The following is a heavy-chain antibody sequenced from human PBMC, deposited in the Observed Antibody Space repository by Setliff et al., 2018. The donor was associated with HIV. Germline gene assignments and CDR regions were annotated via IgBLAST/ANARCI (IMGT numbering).Heavy chain of an antibody. D-gene: IGHD3-10*01. CDR3: ARVGYHGSGRYSFDY. Sequence: PSETLSLTCAVSGGSISSNWWSWVRQSPGKGLEWIGEIYHSGSTHYNPSLKSRLRISIDTSANQFSVELSSVTAADTALYFCARVGYHGSGRYSFDYWGQGTLVTVSS. V-gene: IGHV4-4*02. CDR1: GGSISSNW. CDR2: IYHSGST. J-gene: IGHJ4*02.